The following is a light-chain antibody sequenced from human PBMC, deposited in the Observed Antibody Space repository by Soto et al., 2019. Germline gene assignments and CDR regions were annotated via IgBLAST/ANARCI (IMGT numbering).Light chain of an antibody. J-gene: IGKJ2*01. V-gene: IGKV1-39*01. CDR1: QSIRSY. CDR2: AAS. CDR3: QQTFRSPYT. Sequence: EIQMTQSPPSLSASPGDTITITCRTSQSIRSYLNWYQEKSGTAPRLLIYAASTLQDGVPSRFTGSGSGTDFTRTISRLRPDDVATYFCQQTFRSPYTFGQGTKLEI.